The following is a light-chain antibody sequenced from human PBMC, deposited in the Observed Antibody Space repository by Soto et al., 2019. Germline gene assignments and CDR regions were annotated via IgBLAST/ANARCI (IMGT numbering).Light chain of an antibody. CDR1: QSISSW. CDR2: DAS. Sequence: DIQMTQSPSTLSASVGDRVTITCRASQSISSWLAWYQQKPGKAPKLLIYDASNLESGVPSRFSGGGSGTEFSLTISSLQPGDFATYYCQQSETYPLTFGQGTRLEIK. J-gene: IGKJ5*01. CDR3: QQSETYPLT. V-gene: IGKV1-5*01.